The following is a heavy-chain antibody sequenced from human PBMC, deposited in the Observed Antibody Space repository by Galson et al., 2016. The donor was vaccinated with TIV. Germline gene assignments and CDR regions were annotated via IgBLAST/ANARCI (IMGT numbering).Heavy chain of an antibody. V-gene: IGHV1-69*13. CDR1: GGTFSSYA. CDR3: ARSEYSYGKYYYYYYMDV. J-gene: IGHJ6*03. D-gene: IGHD5-18*01. Sequence: SVKVSCKASGGTFSSYAISWVRQAPGQGLEWMGGIIPIFGTANYAQKFQGRVTITADESTSTAYMELSSLRSGDTAVFYCARSEYSYGKYYYYYYMDVWGKGTTVIVSS. CDR2: IIPIFGTA.